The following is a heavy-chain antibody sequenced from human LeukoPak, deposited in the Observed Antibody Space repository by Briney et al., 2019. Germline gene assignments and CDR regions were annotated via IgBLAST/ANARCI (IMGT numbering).Heavy chain of an antibody. Sequence: PGGSLRLSCAASGFTFSSYSMNWVRQAPGKGLEWVSCISSGSSTIYYADSVKGRFTISRDNAKNSLYLQMNSLRAEDTAVYYCAREPRQIAAAKINWFDPWGQGTLVTVSS. CDR1: GFTFSSYS. V-gene: IGHV3-48*04. CDR2: ISSGSSTI. CDR3: AREPRQIAAAKINWFDP. D-gene: IGHD6-13*01. J-gene: IGHJ5*02.